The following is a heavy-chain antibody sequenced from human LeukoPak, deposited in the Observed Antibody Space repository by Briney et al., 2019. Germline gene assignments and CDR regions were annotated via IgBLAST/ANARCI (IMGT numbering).Heavy chain of an antibody. CDR2: IYTSGST. CDR3: ARDLPSGYDSQGYYYYMDV. J-gene: IGHJ6*03. D-gene: IGHD5-12*01. V-gene: IGHV4-4*07. Sequence: PSETLSLTCTVSGGSISSYYWSWIRQPAGKGLEWIGRIYTSGSTNYNPSLKSRVTMSVDTSKNQFSLKLSSVTAADTAVYYCARDLPSGYDSQGYYYYMDVWGKGTTVTVSS. CDR1: GGSISSYY.